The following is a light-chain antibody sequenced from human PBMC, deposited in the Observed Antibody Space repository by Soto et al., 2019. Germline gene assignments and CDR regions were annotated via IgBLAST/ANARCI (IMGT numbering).Light chain of an antibody. CDR1: QGISSY. V-gene: IGKV1-8*01. J-gene: IGKJ5*01. CDR2: AAS. Sequence: AIRITRSPFSLSAYPADRGTSTCRASQGISSYLAWYQQKPGKAPKLLIYAASTLQSGVPSRFSGSGSGTDFTLTISCLQSEDFASYYCQQYDSDPPNTFGHGTRLEIK. CDR3: QQYDSDPPNT.